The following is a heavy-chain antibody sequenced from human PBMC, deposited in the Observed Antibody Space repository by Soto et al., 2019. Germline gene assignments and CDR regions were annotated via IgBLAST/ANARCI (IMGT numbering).Heavy chain of an antibody. CDR1: GFTFSSYA. CDR2: ISGSGGST. CDR3: AKGADCSGGSCYQSYYYYMDV. V-gene: IGHV3-23*01. J-gene: IGHJ6*03. D-gene: IGHD2-15*01. Sequence: GGSLRLSCAASGFTFSSYAMSWVRQAPGKGLEWVSAISGSGGSTYYADSVKGRFTISRDNSKNTLYLQMNSLRAEDTAVYYCAKGADCSGGSCYQSYYYYMDVWGKGTTVTVSS.